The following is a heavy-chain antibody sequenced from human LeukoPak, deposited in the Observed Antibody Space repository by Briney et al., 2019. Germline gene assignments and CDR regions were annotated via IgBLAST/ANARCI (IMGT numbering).Heavy chain of an antibody. J-gene: IGHJ4*02. V-gene: IGHV3-21*01. CDR2: ISSSSSYI. Sequence: GGSLRLSCAASGFTFSSYSMNWVRQAPGKGLEWVSSISSSSSYINFADSVKGRFTISRDNAKTSLYLQMNSLRAEDTAVYYCARDLKGSGSYLFGYWGQGTLVTVSS. CDR1: GFTFSSYS. CDR3: ARDLKGSGSYLFGY. D-gene: IGHD1-26*01.